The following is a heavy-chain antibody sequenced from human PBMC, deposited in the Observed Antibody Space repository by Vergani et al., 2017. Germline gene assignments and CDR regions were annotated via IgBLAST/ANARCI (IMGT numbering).Heavy chain of an antibody. CDR1: GFTFGDYA. D-gene: IGHD4-17*01. J-gene: IGHJ4*02. V-gene: IGHV3-49*04. CDR3: TRDYGDYARHDY. CDR2: IRSKAYGGTT. Sequence: EVQLVESGGGLVQPGRSLRLSCTASGFTFGDYAMSWVRQAPGKGLEWVGFIRSKAYGGTTEYAASVKGRFTISRDDSKSIAYLQMNSLKTEDTAVYYFTRDYGDYARHDYWGQGTLVTVSS.